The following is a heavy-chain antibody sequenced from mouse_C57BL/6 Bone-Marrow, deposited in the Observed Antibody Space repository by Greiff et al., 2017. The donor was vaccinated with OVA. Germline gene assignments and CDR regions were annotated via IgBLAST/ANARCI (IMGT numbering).Heavy chain of an antibody. V-gene: IGHV3-6*01. Sequence: EVQLVESGPGLVKPSQSLSLTCSVTGYSITSGYYWNWIRQFPGNKLEWMGYISYDGSNNYNPSLKNRISITRDTSKNQFFLKLNSVTTEDTATYYCARKGDYDRDYWGQGTTLTVSS. J-gene: IGHJ2*01. D-gene: IGHD2-4*01. CDR3: ARKGDYDRDY. CDR1: GYSITSGYY. CDR2: ISYDGSN.